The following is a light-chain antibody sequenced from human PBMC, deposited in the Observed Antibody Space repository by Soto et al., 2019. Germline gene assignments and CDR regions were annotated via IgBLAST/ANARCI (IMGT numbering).Light chain of an antibody. CDR1: SSNIGAGYE. CDR2: ENN. V-gene: IGLV1-40*01. J-gene: IGLJ1*01. CDR3: QSYDSSLSGNV. Sequence: QSVLTQPPSVSEAPGQRVTISCTGSSSNIGAGYEAHWYQQVPGTVPKLLIYENNNRPSGVPDRFSGSKSGTSASLAITGLQAEDEAEYYCQSYDSSLSGNVFGTGTKLTVL.